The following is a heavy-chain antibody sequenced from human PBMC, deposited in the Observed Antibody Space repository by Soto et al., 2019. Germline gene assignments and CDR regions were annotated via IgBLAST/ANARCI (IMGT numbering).Heavy chain of an antibody. V-gene: IGHV5-10-1*01. Sequence: GESLKISLKGSGYRFSSHLISRVRPMPRESLEWMGRIDPSDSYTNYSPSFQGHVTISADKSISTAYLQWSSLKASDTAMYYCARRYSSSWYNYYYGMDVWGQGTTVTVSS. J-gene: IGHJ6*02. CDR1: GYRFSSHL. D-gene: IGHD6-13*01. CDR3: ARRYSSSWYNYYYGMDV. CDR2: IDPSDSYT.